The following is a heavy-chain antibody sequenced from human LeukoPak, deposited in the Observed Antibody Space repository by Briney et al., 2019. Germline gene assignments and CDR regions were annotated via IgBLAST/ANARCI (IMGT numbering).Heavy chain of an antibody. CDR3: ARDMVGLAANGNWFDP. J-gene: IGHJ5*02. Sequence: ASVKVSCKASGYTFSSYGISWVRQAPGQGLEWMGWIATYNGNSKYAQKVQGRVTMTTDTSTTTAYMELRTLRSDDTAVYYCARDMVGLAANGNWFDPWGPGTLVTVSS. V-gene: IGHV1-18*01. CDR1: GYTFSSYG. D-gene: IGHD6-13*01. CDR2: IATYNGNS.